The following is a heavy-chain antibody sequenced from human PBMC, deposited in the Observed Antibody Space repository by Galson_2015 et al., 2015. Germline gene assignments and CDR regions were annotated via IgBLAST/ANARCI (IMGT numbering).Heavy chain of an antibody. CDR2: INPDNSNT. J-gene: IGHJ4*02. V-gene: IGHV1-3*01. CDR3: ARGLTSNSYY. Sequence: SVKVSCKASGYTFTNYALHWVRQAPGQRLEWMGWINPDNSNTKYSQKFQGRVTITRDTSASSAYMELSGLRSEDTAVYYCARGLTSNSYYWGQGTLVTVSS. D-gene: IGHD4-23*01. CDR1: GYTFTNYA.